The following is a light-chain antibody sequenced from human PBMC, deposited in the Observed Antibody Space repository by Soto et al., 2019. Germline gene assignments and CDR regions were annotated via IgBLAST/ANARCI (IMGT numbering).Light chain of an antibody. CDR1: NSDVGAYDF. J-gene: IGLJ1*01. V-gene: IGLV2-14*01. CDR2: EVS. CDR3: CSYSSRSTLV. Sequence: QSVLTQPASVSGSPGQSITIACTGTNSDVGAYDFVSWYRHHPGKAPQLIIFEVSNRPSGVSNRFSGSKSGNTASLTISGLQAEDETHYYCCSYSSRSTLVFGTGTKLTVL.